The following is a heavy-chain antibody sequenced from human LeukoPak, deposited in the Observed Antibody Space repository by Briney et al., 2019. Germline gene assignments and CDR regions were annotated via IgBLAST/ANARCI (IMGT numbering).Heavy chain of an antibody. D-gene: IGHD1-26*01. V-gene: IGHV1-3*01. J-gene: IGHJ3*02. CDR1: GYTFTSYA. CDR3: ATAGVYSGSWGAFDI. Sequence: ASVKVSCKASGYTFTSYAIHWVRQAPGQRLEWMGWINAGNGNRKYSQKFQGRVTMTEDTSTDTAYMELSSLRSEDTAVYYCATAGVYSGSWGAFDIWGQGTMVTVSS. CDR2: INAGNGNR.